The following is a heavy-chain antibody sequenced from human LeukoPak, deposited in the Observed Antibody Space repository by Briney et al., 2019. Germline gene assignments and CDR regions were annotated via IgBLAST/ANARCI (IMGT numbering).Heavy chain of an antibody. CDR2: VSTRGST. CDR1: GGSISSGGYS. CDR3: AREDGYGSSWYGRFDP. J-gene: IGHJ5*02. D-gene: IGHD6-13*01. Sequence: SETLSLTCSVSGGSISSGGYSWSWIRQPAGKGLEWIGRVSTRGSTSYNPSPKSRVTISFDTSKNQFSLKLSSVTAADTAVYFCAREDGYGSSWYGRFDPWGQGTLVTVSS. V-gene: IGHV4-61*02.